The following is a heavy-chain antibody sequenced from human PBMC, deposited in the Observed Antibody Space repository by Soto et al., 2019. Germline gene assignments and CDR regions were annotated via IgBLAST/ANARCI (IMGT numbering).Heavy chain of an antibody. D-gene: IGHD2-8*02. J-gene: IGHJ4*02. Sequence: QVQLVQSGAEMKKPGASVKVSCKTSGYTFTSYDVNWVRQASEQGLEWMGWMNPTSGNTGYAQKFQGRVTMTRNTSISTADMELSSLRSEDTAVYYCARGMGGVLYHFDNWGQGTLVTVSS. V-gene: IGHV1-8*01. CDR2: MNPTSGNT. CDR3: ARGMGGVLYHFDN. CDR1: GYTFTSYD.